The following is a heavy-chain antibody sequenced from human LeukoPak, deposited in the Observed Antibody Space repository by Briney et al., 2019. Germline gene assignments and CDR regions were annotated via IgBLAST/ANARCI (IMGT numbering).Heavy chain of an antibody. V-gene: IGHV3-11*01. CDR2: ISYSGDTI. CDR1: EFTFSDYY. J-gene: IGHJ4*02. Sequence: GGSLRFSCAASEFTFSDYYMSWILKAPGKGLEWVSYISYSGDTIYYADSVKGRFTVSRDNAKNSLYLQMNSLRAEDTAVYYCARLGIITAAGSNDYWGQGTLVTVSS. D-gene: IGHD6-13*01. CDR3: ARLGIITAAGSNDY.